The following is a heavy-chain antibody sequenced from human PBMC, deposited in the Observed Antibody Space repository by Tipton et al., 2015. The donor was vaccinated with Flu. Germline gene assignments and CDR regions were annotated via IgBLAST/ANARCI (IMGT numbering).Heavy chain of an antibody. CDR1: GGTFSMFP. CDR3: ARGGGPYCSSTSCYETDY. D-gene: IGHD2-2*01. J-gene: IGHJ4*02. Sequence: QSGAEVKKPGSSVKVSCKASGGTFSMFPISWVRQAPGQGLEWMGGIIPMFGTTHYTQRFQGRVTITADKSTSTAYMELSGLRSEDTAVYYCARGGGPYCSSTSCYETDYWGQGTLVTVSS. V-gene: IGHV1-69*06. CDR2: IIPMFGTT.